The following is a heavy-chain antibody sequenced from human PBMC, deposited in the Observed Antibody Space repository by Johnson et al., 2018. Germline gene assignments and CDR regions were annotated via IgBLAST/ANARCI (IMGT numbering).Heavy chain of an antibody. CDR3: ARVSSSSFGTYYYMAV. V-gene: IGHV3-21*01. CDR2: ISSSSSYI. Sequence: VQLVQSGGGLVKPGGSLRLSCAASGFTFSSYSMNWVRQAPGKGLEWVSSISSSSSYIYYADSVKGRFTISRDNAKNSLYLQMNSLRAEDTAVYCCARVSSSSFGTYYYMAVGGKGTTVTVSS. D-gene: IGHD6-6*01. J-gene: IGHJ6*03. CDR1: GFTFSSYS.